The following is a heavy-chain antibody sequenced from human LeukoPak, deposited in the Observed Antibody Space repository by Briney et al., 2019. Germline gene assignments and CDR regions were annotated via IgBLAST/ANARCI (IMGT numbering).Heavy chain of an antibody. CDR1: GFTFSIYT. CDR2: ISGNGFNT. D-gene: IGHD3-10*01. CDR3: AKGVRLWFAFYFDY. V-gene: IGHV3-23*01. J-gene: IGHJ4*02. Sequence: GGSLRLSCAASGFTFSIYTMNWVRQAPGKGLEWVSAISGNGFNTYYADSVKGRFTISGESSGNTLSLQMHNLRAEDTAVYYCAKGVRLWFAFYFDYWGQGTLVTVSS.